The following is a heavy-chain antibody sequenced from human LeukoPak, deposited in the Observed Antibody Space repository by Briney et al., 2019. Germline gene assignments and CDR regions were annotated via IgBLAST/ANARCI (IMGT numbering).Heavy chain of an antibody. CDR1: GGTFSSYA. CDR3: ARAPKYCSGGSCYWSWWFDP. V-gene: IGHV1-69*04. CDR2: IIPILGIA. J-gene: IGHJ5*02. Sequence: SVKVSCKASGGTFSSYAISWVRQAPGQGLEWMGRIIPILGIANYAQKFQGRVTITADKSTSTAYMELSSLRSEDTAVYYCARAPKYCSGGSCYWSWWFDPLGPGNPGHRLL. D-gene: IGHD2-15*01.